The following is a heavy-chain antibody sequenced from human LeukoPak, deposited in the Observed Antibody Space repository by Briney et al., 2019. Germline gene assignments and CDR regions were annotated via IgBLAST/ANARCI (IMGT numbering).Heavy chain of an antibody. CDR1: GFTFNGHW. V-gene: IGHV3-7*01. CDR2: IKEDGSGK. Sequence: GGSLRLSCAASGFTFNGHWMTWVRQAPGKGLEWVANIKEDGSGKYYVDSVKGRFTISRDNAKNSLFLQMNSLRAEDTAMYYCARHIPRGNNFFDNWGQGTLVTVSS. J-gene: IGHJ4*02. CDR3: ARHIPRGNNFFDN. D-gene: IGHD3-16*01.